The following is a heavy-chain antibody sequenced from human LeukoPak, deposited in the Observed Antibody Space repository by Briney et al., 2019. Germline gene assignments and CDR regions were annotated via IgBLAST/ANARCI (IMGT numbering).Heavy chain of an antibody. CDR3: AREEPYYDTLTGYYLADY. V-gene: IGHV3-23*01. D-gene: IGHD3-9*01. CDR2: ISGSGGST. Sequence: GGSLRLSCAASGFTFSSYAMSWVRQAPGKGLEWVSAISGSGGSTYYADSVKGRFTISRDNSKNTLYLQLNSLRAEDTAVYYCAREEPYYDTLTGYYLADYWGQGTLVTVSS. J-gene: IGHJ4*02. CDR1: GFTFSSYA.